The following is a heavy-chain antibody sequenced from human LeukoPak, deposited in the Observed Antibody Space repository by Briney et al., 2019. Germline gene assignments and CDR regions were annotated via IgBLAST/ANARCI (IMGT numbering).Heavy chain of an antibody. D-gene: IGHD1-26*01. CDR2: FDPEDGET. CDR1: GYTLTELS. CDR3: ATVPIVGAKGAFDI. J-gene: IGHJ3*02. V-gene: IGHV1-24*01. Sequence: ASVKVSCKVSGYTLTELSMHWVRQAPGKGLEWMGGFDPEDGETIYAQKFQGRVTMTEDTSTDTAYMELSSLRSEDTAVYYCATVPIVGAKGAFDIWGQGTMVTVSS.